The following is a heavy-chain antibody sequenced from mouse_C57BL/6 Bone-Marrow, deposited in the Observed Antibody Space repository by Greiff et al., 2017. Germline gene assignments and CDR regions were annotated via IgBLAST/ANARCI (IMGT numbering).Heavy chain of an antibody. CDR2: IYPGDGDT. CDR3: ARNGVYYYGSGYFDY. V-gene: IGHV1-82*01. D-gene: IGHD1-1*01. CDR1: DYAFSSSW. Sequence: VQLKESGPELVKPGASVKISCKASDYAFSSSWMHWVKQRPGKGLEWIGRIYPGDGDTNYNGKFKGKATLTADKSSSTAYMQLSSLTSEDSAVXFCARNGVYYYGSGYFDYWGQGTTLTVSS. J-gene: IGHJ2*01.